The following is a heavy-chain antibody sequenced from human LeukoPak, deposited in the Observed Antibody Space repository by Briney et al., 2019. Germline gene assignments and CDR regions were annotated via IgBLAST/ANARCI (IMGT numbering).Heavy chain of an antibody. Sequence: HWASVKVSCKASGYTFTSYGISWVRQAPGQGLEWMEWISAYNGNTNYAQKLQGRVTMTTDTSTSTAYMELRSLRSDDTAVYYCASPVAATMYYYGMDVWGQGTTVTVSS. J-gene: IGHJ6*02. V-gene: IGHV1-18*01. CDR1: GYTFTSYG. D-gene: IGHD1-26*01. CDR3: ASPVAATMYYYGMDV. CDR2: ISAYNGNT.